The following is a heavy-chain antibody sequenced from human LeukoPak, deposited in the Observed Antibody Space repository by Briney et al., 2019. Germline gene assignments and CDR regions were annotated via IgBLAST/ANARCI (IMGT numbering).Heavy chain of an antibody. J-gene: IGHJ4*02. CDR2: INHSGST. Sequence: SETLSLTCAVYGGSFSGYYWSWIRQPPGKGLEWIGEINHSGSTNYNPSLKSRVTISVDTSKNQFSLKLSSVTAADTAVYYCASEYSSGWPGFDYWGQGTLVTVSS. D-gene: IGHD6-19*01. V-gene: IGHV4-34*01. CDR1: GGSFSGYY. CDR3: ASEYSSGWPGFDY.